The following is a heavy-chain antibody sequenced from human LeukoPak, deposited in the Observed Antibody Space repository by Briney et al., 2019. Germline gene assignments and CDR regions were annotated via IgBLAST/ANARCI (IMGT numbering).Heavy chain of an antibody. D-gene: IGHD6-6*01. CDR1: GFSFDDYV. CDR3: TKDIRPRYSSSSGFDY. Sequence: PGGSLRLSCAASGFSFDDYVVHWVRQPPGKGLEWVSLISGDGVSTYYADSVKGRFTISRDNSKNSLYLQMNSLRTEDTALYYCTKDIRPRYSSSSGFDYWGRGTLVTVSS. CDR2: ISGDGVST. J-gene: IGHJ4*02. V-gene: IGHV3-43*02.